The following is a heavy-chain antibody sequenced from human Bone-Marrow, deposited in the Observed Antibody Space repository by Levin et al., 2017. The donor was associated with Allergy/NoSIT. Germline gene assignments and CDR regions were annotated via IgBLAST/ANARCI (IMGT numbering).Heavy chain of an antibody. V-gene: IGHV1-69*13. CDR1: GGTFKTSA. CDR3: AASDYGDSGSYDY. D-gene: IGHD4-17*01. CDR2: VIPLFGTP. Sequence: ASVKVSCKASGGTFKTSAFTWLRQAPGQGPEWVGTVIPLFGTPHYAQELQDRLTITADVSTTTVYMDLASLKSEDTAVFYCAASDYGDSGSYDYWGQGTLVTVSS. J-gene: IGHJ4*02.